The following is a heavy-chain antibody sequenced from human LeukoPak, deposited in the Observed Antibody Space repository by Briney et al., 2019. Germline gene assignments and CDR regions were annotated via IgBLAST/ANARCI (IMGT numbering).Heavy chain of an antibody. CDR3: ARDGGGIAAAYYFDY. CDR1: GLTFSSFC. Sequence: GGSMSLSCAASGLTFSSFCMHWVRQAHEEVREYVSSTRSNGGQITHGNSVKGRFTISRDNAKNTLYLQMGSLRAEDMAVYYCARDGGGIAAAYYFDYWGQGTLVTVSS. J-gene: IGHJ4*02. CDR2: TRSNGGQI. D-gene: IGHD6-13*01. V-gene: IGHV3-64*01.